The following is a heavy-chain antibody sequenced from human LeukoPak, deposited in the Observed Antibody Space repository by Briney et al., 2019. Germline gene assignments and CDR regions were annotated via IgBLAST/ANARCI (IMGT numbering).Heavy chain of an antibody. CDR1: GVSISTYS. CDR2: ISYSGST. CDR3: ARVAAAADTVSGMDV. V-gene: IGHV4-59*01. J-gene: IGHJ6*02. D-gene: IGHD6-13*01. Sequence: SETLSLTCTVSGVSISTYSWSWIRQPPGKGLEWIGYISYSGSTSYNPSLRSRVTISVDTSKNQFSLKLSSVTAADTAVYYCARVAAAADTVSGMDVWGQGTTVTVSS.